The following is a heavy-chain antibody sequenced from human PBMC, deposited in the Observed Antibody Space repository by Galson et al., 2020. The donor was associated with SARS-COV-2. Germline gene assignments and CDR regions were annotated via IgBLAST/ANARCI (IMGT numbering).Heavy chain of an antibody. J-gene: IGHJ3*02. Sequence: GGSLRLSCAASGFTFSSYAMHWVRQAPGKGLEWVAVIRYDGSNKYYADSVKGRFTISRDNSKNTLYLQMNSLRAEDTAVYYCARSRHYYESSGYVRPDAFDIWGQRTMVTVSS. CDR3: ARSRHYYESSGYVRPDAFDI. D-gene: IGHD3-22*01. CDR1: GFTFSSYA. V-gene: IGHV3-33*08. CDR2: IRYDGSNK.